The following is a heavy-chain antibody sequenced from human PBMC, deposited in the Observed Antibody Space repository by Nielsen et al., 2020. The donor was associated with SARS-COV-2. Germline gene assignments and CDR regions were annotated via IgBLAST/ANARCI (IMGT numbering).Heavy chain of an antibody. D-gene: IGHD6-6*01. J-gene: IGHJ4*02. CDR2: ISYDGSNK. Sequence: GESLKISCAASGFTFSSYAMHWVRQAPGKGLEWVAVISYDGSNKYYADSVKGRFTIPRDNSKNTLYLQMNSLRAEDTAVYYCAKDDLAARRFDYWGQGTLVTVSS. CDR3: AKDDLAARRFDY. V-gene: IGHV3-30*04. CDR1: GFTFSSYA.